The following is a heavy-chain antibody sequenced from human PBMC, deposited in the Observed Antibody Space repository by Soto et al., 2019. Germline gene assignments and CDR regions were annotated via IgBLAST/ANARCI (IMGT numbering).Heavy chain of an antibody. Sequence: QVQLVQSGAEVKKPGASVKVSCKASGYTFTSYYMHWVRQASGQGLEWMGIINPSGGSTSYAQKCQGSVTMTRDTSTSTVYMELSSLRSEDTAVYYCARDNRGQGLDDGHDYYYYGMDVWGQGTTVTVSS. D-gene: IGHD3-10*01. CDR2: INPSGGST. V-gene: IGHV1-46*01. CDR1: GYTFTSYY. J-gene: IGHJ6*02. CDR3: ARDNRGQGLDDGHDYYYYGMDV.